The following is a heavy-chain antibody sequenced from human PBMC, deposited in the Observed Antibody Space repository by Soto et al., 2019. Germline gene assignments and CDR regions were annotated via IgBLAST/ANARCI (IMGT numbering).Heavy chain of an antibody. CDR1: GGTFSSYT. J-gene: IGHJ4*02. V-gene: IGHV1-69*02. Sequence: SVKVSCKASGGTFSSYTISWVRQAPGQGLEWMGRIIPILGIANYAQKFQGRVTITADKSTSTAYMELSSLRSEDTAVYYCATSPLAFGDYLDYWGQGTLVTVSS. CDR3: ATSPLAFGDYLDY. CDR2: IIPILGIA. D-gene: IGHD2-15*01.